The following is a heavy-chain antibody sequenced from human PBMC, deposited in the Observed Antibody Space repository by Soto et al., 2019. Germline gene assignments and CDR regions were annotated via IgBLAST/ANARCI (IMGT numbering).Heavy chain of an antibody. D-gene: IGHD6-6*01. CDR2: IYSGGST. J-gene: IGHJ4*02. Sequence: GGSLRLSCAASGFTVSSNYMSWVRQAPGKGLEWVSVIYSGGSTYYADSVKGRFTISRDNSKNTLYLQMNSLRAEDTAVYYCARDESSSSGLDYWGQGTLVTVSS. CDR1: GFTVSSNY. CDR3: ARDESSSSGLDY. V-gene: IGHV3-53*01.